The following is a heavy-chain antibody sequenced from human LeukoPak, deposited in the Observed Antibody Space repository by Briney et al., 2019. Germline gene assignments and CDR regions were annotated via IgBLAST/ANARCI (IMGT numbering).Heavy chain of an antibody. CDR3: ARGSGTLLRGWFDP. CDR2: INRSGGST. D-gene: IGHD1-7*01. J-gene: IGHJ5*02. V-gene: IGHV1-46*01. Sequence: ASVKVSCKASGYSFTSYYMHWVRQAPGQGLEWMGIINRSGGSTSYAQKFQGRVTMTSDTSTSTVYMDLSSLRSEDTAVYYCARGSGTLLRGWFDPWGQGTLVTVSS. CDR1: GYSFTSYY.